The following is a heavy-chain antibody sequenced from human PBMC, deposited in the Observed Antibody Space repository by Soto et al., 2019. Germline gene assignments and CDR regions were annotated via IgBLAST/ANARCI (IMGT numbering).Heavy chain of an antibody. J-gene: IGHJ4*02. Sequence: QVQLQQSGPGLVQPSQTLSLICVISGDSISRNTAAWNWIRRSPSRGLEWLGRTYYRSKWYFDYAVSLKSRITINPDTSRNQVALQFSSVTPEDTAVYYCARGEHGMEVANFDSWGQGTLVTVSS. CDR2: TYYRSKWYF. V-gene: IGHV6-1*01. CDR3: ARGEHGMEVANFDS. CDR1: GDSISRNTAA. D-gene: IGHD6-19*01.